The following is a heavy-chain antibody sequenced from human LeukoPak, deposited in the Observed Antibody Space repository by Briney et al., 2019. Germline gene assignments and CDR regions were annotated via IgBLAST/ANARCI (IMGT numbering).Heavy chain of an antibody. CDR3: AKATYSTSPGYYFDY. J-gene: IGHJ4*02. Sequence: PGGSLRLSCAASGFTFDDYAMHWVRQGPGKGLEWVSGISWNSGRIGYADSVKGRFINSRDNAKNSLYLQMNSLRSEDTAFYYCAKATYSTSPGYYFDYWGQGTLVTVSS. V-gene: IGHV3-9*01. CDR2: ISWNSGRI. CDR1: GFTFDDYA. D-gene: IGHD6-6*01.